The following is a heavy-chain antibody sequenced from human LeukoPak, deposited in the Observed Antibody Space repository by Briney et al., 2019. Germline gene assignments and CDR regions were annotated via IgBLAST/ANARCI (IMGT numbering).Heavy chain of an antibody. CDR2: ISWNSGSI. D-gene: IGHD1-26*01. CDR3: AKTSRRWELPGGAFDI. V-gene: IGHV3-9*01. J-gene: IGHJ3*02. Sequence: QSGGSLRLSCAASGFTFDDYAMHWVRQAPGKGLEWVSGISWNSGSIGYADSVKGRFTISRDNAKNSLYLQMNSLRAEDTALYYCAKTSRRWELPGGAFDIWGQGTMVTVSS. CDR1: GFTFDDYA.